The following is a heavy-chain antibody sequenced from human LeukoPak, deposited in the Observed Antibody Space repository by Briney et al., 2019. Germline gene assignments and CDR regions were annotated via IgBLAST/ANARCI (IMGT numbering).Heavy chain of an antibody. V-gene: IGHV4-4*07. CDR3: ARDFKGGGSWYGPGAFDI. CDR2: IYTSGST. J-gene: IGHJ3*02. Sequence: SETLSLTCTVSGGSISSYYWSWIRQPAGKGLEWIGRIYTSGSTNYNPSLKRRVTMSVDTSKNQFSLKLSSVTAADTAVYYCARDFKGGGSWYGPGAFDIWGQGTMVTVSS. CDR1: GGSISSYY. D-gene: IGHD2-15*01.